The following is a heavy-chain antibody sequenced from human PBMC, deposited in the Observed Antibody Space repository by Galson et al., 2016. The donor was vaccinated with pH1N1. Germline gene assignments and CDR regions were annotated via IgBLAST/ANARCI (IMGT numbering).Heavy chain of an antibody. CDR3: ATSVEGRGSYYFDY. D-gene: IGHD3-10*01. CDR2: IKTSSGET. J-gene: IGHJ4*02. V-gene: IGHV1-2*02. CDR1: GYIFTGNY. Sequence: SVKVSCKASGYIFTGNYMHWVRQAPGQGLEWIGWIKTSSGETHYAQKFQGRVTMITDTSLSTAYMELSALTSDDTAVYFCATSVEGRGSYYFDYWGQGTLVTVSS.